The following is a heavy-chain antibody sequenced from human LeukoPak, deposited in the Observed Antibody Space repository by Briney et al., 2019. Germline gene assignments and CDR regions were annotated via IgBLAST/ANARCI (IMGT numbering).Heavy chain of an antibody. CDR3: AGHCSSTSCLWFSDY. J-gene: IGHJ4*02. CDR2: ISSSSTI. Sequence: GGSLRLSCAASGFTFSSYSMNWVRQAPGKGLEWVSYISSSSTIYYADSVKGRFTISRDNAKNSLYLQMNSLRAEDTAVYYCAGHCSSTSCLWFSDYWGQGTLVTVSS. V-gene: IGHV3-48*01. D-gene: IGHD2-2*01. CDR1: GFTFSSYS.